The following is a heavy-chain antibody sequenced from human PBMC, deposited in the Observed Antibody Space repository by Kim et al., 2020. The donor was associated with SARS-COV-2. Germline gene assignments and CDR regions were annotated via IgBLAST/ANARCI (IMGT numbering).Heavy chain of an antibody. V-gene: IGHV3-30*18. CDR2: ISYDGSDK. Sequence: GGSLRLSCAASGFTFSTYGMYWVRQAPGKGLEWVAIISYDGSDKYSADSVKGRFTISRDNSKNTLYLQMNSLRAEDTAVYYCAKAVLRGVNYYYYGMDVWGQGTTVTVSS. J-gene: IGHJ6*02. CDR1: GFTFSTYG. CDR3: AKAVLRGVNYYYYGMDV. D-gene: IGHD3-10*01.